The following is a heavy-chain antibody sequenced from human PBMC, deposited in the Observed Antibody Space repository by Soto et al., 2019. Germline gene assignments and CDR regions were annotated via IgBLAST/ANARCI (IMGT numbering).Heavy chain of an antibody. V-gene: IGHV4-4*07. J-gene: IGHJ5*02. Sequence: QVQLQESGPGLVKPSETLSLTCTVSGGSISSYYWSWIRQPAGKGLEWIGRIYTSGSTNYNPSLKSRVTMSVDTSKNQFSLKLSSVTAADTAVYYCARVRFEGYSGYDPIAGNWFDPWGQGTLVTVSS. CDR3: ARVRFEGYSGYDPIAGNWFDP. D-gene: IGHD5-12*01. CDR2: IYTSGST. CDR1: GGSISSYY.